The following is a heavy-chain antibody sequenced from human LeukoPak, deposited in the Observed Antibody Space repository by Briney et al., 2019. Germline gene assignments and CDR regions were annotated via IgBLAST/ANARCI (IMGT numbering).Heavy chain of an antibody. V-gene: IGHV1-18*01. CDR3: AREMATIVNQFDY. CDR1: GYTFTSYG. J-gene: IGHJ4*02. CDR2: ISPYNGNT. D-gene: IGHD5-24*01. Sequence: ATVKVSCKASGYTFTSYGISWVRQAPGQGLEWMGWISPYNGNTNYAQKLQGRVTMTTDTSTTTAYMELRSLRSDDTAVYYCAREMATIVNQFDYWGQGTLVTVFS.